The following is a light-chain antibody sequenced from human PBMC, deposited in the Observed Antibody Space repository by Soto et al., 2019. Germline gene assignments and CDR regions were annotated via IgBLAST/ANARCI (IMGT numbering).Light chain of an antibody. CDR1: QSVGNNF. CDR2: DAS. V-gene: IGKV3-20*01. Sequence: EIVLTQSPDTLSLSPGERATLSCRASQSVGNNFLASYQQKPGQAPTLLIYDASSRASGLPDRFSGSGSETDFTLPVSRLELEDFAVYFCHQYGTSPQTFGQGTKVEI. CDR3: HQYGTSPQT. J-gene: IGKJ1*01.